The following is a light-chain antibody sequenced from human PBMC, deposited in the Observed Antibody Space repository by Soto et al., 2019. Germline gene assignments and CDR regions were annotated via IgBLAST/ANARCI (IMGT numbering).Light chain of an antibody. J-gene: IGLJ1*01. CDR3: QVGDNRGYV. CDR2: RDY. Sequence: SYALTQPLSVSVALGQTATITCGGNNIGGKNVHWYQQKPGQAPVLVIYRDYNRPSGIPERFSGSNSGQTATLTISRVQPGDEADYYCQVGDNRGYVFGTGTKV. CDR1: NIGGKN. V-gene: IGLV3-9*01.